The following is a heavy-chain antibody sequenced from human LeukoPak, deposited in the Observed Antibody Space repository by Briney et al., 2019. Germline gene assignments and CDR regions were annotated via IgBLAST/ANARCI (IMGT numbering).Heavy chain of an antibody. Sequence: SVKVSCKASGDTFTDYAISWVRQAPEQGLEWVGRVIPILGTANYAQRFQGRVTIIADKSTNTVYMDLSSLTSEDTAMYYCARDGWMDVWGQGTTVTVSS. CDR1: GDTFTDYA. D-gene: IGHD2-15*01. V-gene: IGHV1-69*04. J-gene: IGHJ6*02. CDR3: ARDGWMDV. CDR2: VIPILGTA.